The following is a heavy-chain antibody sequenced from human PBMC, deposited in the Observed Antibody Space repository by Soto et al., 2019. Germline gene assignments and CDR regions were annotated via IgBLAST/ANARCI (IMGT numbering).Heavy chain of an antibody. J-gene: IGHJ4*02. CDR3: AKDRGYCSSTSCLPGDY. CDR2: ISGSGGST. Sequence: EVQLLESGGGLVQPGGSLRLSCAASGFTFSSYAMSWVRQAPGKGLEWVSAISGSGGSTYYADSVKGRFTISRDNSKNTLYLQMNSLRADDTAVYYCAKDRGYCSSTSCLPGDYWGQGTLVTVSS. CDR1: GFTFSSYA. D-gene: IGHD2-2*01. V-gene: IGHV3-23*01.